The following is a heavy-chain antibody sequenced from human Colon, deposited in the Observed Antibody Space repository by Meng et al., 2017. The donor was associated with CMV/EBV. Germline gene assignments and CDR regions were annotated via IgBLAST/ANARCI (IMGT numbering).Heavy chain of an antibody. D-gene: IGHD2-21*02. J-gene: IGHJ6*02. CDR3: GDLGWALGSDV. Sequence: GESLKISCAASGFTFSDHYMDWVRQTPGKGLEWVAHIKSRTYSYMTEYAASVRGRFTISRDDSKNSVYLQMNSLEIEDTAVYFCGDLGWALGSDVWGQGTTVTVSS. CDR1: GFTFSDHY. V-gene: IGHV3-72*01. CDR2: IKSRTYSYMT.